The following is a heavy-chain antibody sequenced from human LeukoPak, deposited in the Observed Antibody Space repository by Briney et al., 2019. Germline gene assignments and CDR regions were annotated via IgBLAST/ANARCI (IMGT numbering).Heavy chain of an antibody. CDR2: IHPGDSDT. CDR3: ARQDITMVRGVIITSGFDY. V-gene: IGHV5-51*01. CDR1: GYSFSNYW. D-gene: IGHD3-10*01. J-gene: IGHJ4*02. Sequence: GESLEISCKVSGYSFSNYWIGWVRQMPGKGLEWMGLIHPGDSDTRYSLPFQGQVIFSADKSISTAYLQWSSLKASDTAMYYCARQDITMVRGVIITSGFDYWGQGTLVTVSS.